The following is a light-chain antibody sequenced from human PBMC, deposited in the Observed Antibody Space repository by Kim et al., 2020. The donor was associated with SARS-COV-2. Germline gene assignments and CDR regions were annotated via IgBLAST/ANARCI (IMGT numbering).Light chain of an antibody. Sequence: SPEERATLSCRDSQSVSSNLAWYQAKPGPAPRLLIYGASTRANGIPAMFSGSRSGTEFTLTISRLQSEDFAVYYCQQYNNWPSLTFGGGTKVDIK. CDR3: QQYNNWPSLT. CDR2: GAS. V-gene: IGKV3-15*01. J-gene: IGKJ4*01. CDR1: QSVSSN.